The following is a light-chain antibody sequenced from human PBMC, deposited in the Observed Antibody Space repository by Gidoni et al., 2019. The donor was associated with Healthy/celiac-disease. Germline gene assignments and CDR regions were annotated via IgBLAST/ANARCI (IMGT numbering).Light chain of an antibody. Sequence: SYELTQPPSVSVSPGQTASITCSGDKLGDKYACWYQQKPGQSPVLVIYQDNKRPSGIPERFSGSNSGNTATLTISGTQAMDEADYFCQAWDSSTACVVFGGGTKLTGL. V-gene: IGLV3-1*01. CDR1: KLGDKY. CDR2: QDN. J-gene: IGLJ2*01. CDR3: QAWDSSTACVV.